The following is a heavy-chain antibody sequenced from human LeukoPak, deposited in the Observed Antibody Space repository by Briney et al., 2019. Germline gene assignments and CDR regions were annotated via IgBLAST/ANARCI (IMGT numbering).Heavy chain of an antibody. V-gene: IGHV1-69*13. J-gene: IGHJ4*02. D-gene: IGHD5-24*01. CDR3: ARVLTRGYNTKYYFDY. Sequence: SVKVSCKASGGTFSSYAISWVRQAPGQGLEWMGGIIPIFGTANYAQKFQGRVTITADESTSTAYMELSSLRSEDTAVYYCARVLTRGYNTKYYFDYWGQGTLVTVSS. CDR2: IIPIFGTA. CDR1: GGTFSSYA.